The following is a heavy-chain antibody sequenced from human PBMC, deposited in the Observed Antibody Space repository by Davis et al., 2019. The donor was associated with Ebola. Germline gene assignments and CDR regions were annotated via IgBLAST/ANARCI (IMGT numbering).Heavy chain of an antibody. D-gene: IGHD6-19*01. Sequence: AASVKVSCKASGYSFTDDGISWVRQAPGQGLEWMGWIIPIFGTANYAQKLQGRVTMTTDTSTSTAYMELRSLRSDDTAVYYCARSIAVGPFDYWGQGTLVTVSS. CDR3: ARSIAVGPFDY. V-gene: IGHV1-18*01. CDR1: GYSFTDDG. CDR2: IIPIFGTA. J-gene: IGHJ4*02.